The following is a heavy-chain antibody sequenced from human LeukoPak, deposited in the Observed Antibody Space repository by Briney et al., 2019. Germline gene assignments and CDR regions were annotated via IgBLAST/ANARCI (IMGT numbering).Heavy chain of an antibody. CDR2: ISNTGDRT. D-gene: IGHD6-25*01. CDR1: GFTYSYA. CDR3: ARGIRAAAGWYFDL. Sequence: GSLRLSCAASGFTYSYAMSWVRQAPGKGLEWVSTISNTGDRTSYADSVKGRFTISRDDSKNTMYLQMNSLRAEDTAVYYCARGIRAAAGWYFDLWGRGTLVTVSS. J-gene: IGHJ2*01. V-gene: IGHV3-23*01.